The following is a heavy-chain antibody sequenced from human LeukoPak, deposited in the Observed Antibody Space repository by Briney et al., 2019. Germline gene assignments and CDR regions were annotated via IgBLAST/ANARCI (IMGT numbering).Heavy chain of an antibody. CDR2: IKQDGSEK. V-gene: IGHV3-7*01. CDR3: ARGQLPHYSSGCYDY. D-gene: IGHD6-19*01. Sequence: GGSLRLSCAASGFTFSSYWMSWVRQAPGKGLEWVANIKQDGSEKYYVDSVKGRFTISRDNAKNLLYLQMNSLRAEDTAVYYCARGQLPHYSSGCYDYWGQGTLVTVSS. J-gene: IGHJ4*02. CDR1: GFTFSSYW.